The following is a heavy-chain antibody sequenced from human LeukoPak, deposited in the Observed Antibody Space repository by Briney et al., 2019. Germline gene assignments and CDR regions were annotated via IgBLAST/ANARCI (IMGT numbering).Heavy chain of an antibody. CDR1: GGTFSSYA. V-gene: IGHV1-69*05. J-gene: IGHJ6*03. Sequence: SVKVSCKASGGTFSSYAIIWVRQAPGQGLEWMGGIIPIFGTANYAQKFQGRVTITTDTSTSTAYMELRSLRSDDTAVYYCARDNRGYDWSDYYYYMDVWGKGTTVTVSS. CDR2: IIPIFGTA. D-gene: IGHD5-12*01. CDR3: ARDNRGYDWSDYYYYMDV.